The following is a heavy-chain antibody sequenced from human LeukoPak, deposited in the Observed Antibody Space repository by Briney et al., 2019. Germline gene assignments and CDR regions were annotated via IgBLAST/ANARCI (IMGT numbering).Heavy chain of an antibody. D-gene: IGHD2-15*01. J-gene: IGHJ4*02. V-gene: IGHV4-31*03. CDR3: ARDPGPYCSGGSCYRGQ. Sequence: SETLSLTCTVSGGSISSGGYYWSWIRQHPGKGLEWIWYIYYSGSTYYNPSLKSRVTISVDTSKNQFSLKLSSVTAADTAVYYCARDPGPYCSGGSCYRGQWGQGTLVTVSS. CDR2: IYYSGST. CDR1: GGSISSGGYY.